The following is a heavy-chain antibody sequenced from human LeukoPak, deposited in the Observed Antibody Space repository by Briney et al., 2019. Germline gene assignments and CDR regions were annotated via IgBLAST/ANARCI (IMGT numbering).Heavy chain of an antibody. D-gene: IGHD6-13*01. CDR1: GVSVSTYY. J-gene: IGHJ4*02. CDR2: LYYGGNT. V-gene: IGHV4-59*02. CDR3: ATGVHGIAAAGDYYFDY. Sequence: SETLSLTCTVSGVSVSTYYWSWIRQPPGKGLEWIGYLYYGGNTNYDPSLKSRVTISIDTPNNQFSLKLSSVTAADTAVYYCATGVHGIAAAGDYYFDYWGQGTLVTVSS.